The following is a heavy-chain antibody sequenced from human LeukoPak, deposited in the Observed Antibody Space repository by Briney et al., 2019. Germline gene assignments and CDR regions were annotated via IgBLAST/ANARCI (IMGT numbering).Heavy chain of an antibody. CDR2: IRKKANSYTT. D-gene: IGHD5/OR15-5a*01. J-gene: IGHJ4*02. Sequence: GGSLRLSCAVSGFTFSDHYMDWVRQAPGKGLEWVGHIRKKANSYTTEYAASVRGRFTISRDDSKSSMYLQMNSLKTEDTAVYCCTRVSPLAYFFDFWGQGTLVTVSS. CDR3: TRVSPLAYFFDF. V-gene: IGHV3-72*01. CDR1: GFTFSDHY.